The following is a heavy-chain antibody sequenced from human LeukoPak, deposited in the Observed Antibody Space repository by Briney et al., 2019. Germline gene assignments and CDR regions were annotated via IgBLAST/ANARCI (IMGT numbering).Heavy chain of an antibody. V-gene: IGHV4-61*01. J-gene: IGHJ4*02. CDR3: ARFRFGELSAFDY. CDR1: GGSVSSGSYH. D-gene: IGHD3-10*01. Sequence: PSETLSLTCTVSGGSVSSGSYHWSWIRQPPGKGLEWIGYIYYSGSTNYNPSLKSRVTISVDTSKNQFSLKLSSVTAADTAVYYCARFRFGELSAFDYWGQGTLVTVSS. CDR2: IYYSGST.